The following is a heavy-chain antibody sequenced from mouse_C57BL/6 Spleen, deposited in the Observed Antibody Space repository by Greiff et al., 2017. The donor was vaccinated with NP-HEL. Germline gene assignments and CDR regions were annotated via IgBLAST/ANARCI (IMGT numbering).Heavy chain of an antibody. J-gene: IGHJ2*01. CDR2: IYPRSGNT. D-gene: IGHD2-3*01. CDR3: AREGVDVYYIFDY. Sequence: QVHVKQSGAELARPGASVKLSCKASGYTFTSYGISWVKQRTGQGLEWIGEIYPRSGNTYYNEKFKGKATLTADKSSSTAYMELRSLTSEDSAVYFCAREGVDVYYIFDYWGQGTTLTVSS. CDR1: GYTFTSYG. V-gene: IGHV1-81*01.